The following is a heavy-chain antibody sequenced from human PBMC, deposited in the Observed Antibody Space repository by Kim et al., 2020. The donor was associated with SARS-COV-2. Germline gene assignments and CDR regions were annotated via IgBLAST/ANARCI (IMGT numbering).Heavy chain of an antibody. CDR3: ARDRGDDYSNYGGYYYYMDV. Sequence: ASVKVSCKASGYTFTGYYMHWVRQAPGQGLEWMGWINPNSGGTNYAQKFQGWVTMTRDTSISTAYMELSRLRSDDTAVYYCARDRGDDYSNYGGYYYYMDVWGKGTTVTVSS. CDR2: INPNSGGT. D-gene: IGHD4-4*01. J-gene: IGHJ6*03. V-gene: IGHV1-2*04. CDR1: GYTFTGYY.